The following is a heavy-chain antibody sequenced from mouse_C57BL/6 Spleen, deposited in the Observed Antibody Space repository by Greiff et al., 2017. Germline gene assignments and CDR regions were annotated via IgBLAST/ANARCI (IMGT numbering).Heavy chain of an antibody. D-gene: IGHD2-3*01. J-gene: IGHJ4*01. Sequence: EVKLQESGEGLVKPGGSLKLSCAASGFTFSSYAMSWVRQTPEKRLEWVAYISSGGDYIYYADTVKGRFTISRDNARNTLYLQMSSLKSEDTAMYYCTRGDGYGAMDYWGQGTSVTVSS. CDR1: GFTFSSYA. CDR2: ISSGGDYI. V-gene: IGHV5-9-1*02. CDR3: TRGDGYGAMDY.